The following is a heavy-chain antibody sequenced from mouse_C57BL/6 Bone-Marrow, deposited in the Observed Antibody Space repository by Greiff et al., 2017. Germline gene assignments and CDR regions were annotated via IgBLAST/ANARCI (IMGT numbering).Heavy chain of an antibody. D-gene: IGHD2-4*01. J-gene: IGHJ3*01. CDR3: ARGGIYYDYDAWFAY. CDR2: IYPRSGNT. CDR1: GYTFTSYG. Sequence: VKLMESGAELARPGASVKLSCKASGYTFTSYGISWVKQRTGQGLEWIGEIYPRSGNTYYNEKFKGKATLTADKSYSTAYMELRSRTSEDSAVYVCARGGIYYDYDAWFAYWGQGTLVTVSA. V-gene: IGHV1-81*01.